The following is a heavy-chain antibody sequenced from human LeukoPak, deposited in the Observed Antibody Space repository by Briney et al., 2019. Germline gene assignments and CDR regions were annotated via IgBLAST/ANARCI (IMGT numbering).Heavy chain of an antibody. CDR3: ARDGLRHVGNYYYYYMDV. J-gene: IGHJ6*03. CDR1: GGTFSSYA. Sequence: SVKLSCKASGGTFSSYAISWVRQAPGRGLEWMGGIIPIFGTANYAQKFQGRVTITTDESTSTAYMELSSLRSEDTAVYYCARDGLRHVGNYYYYYMDVWGKGTTVTVSS. D-gene: IGHD3/OR15-3a*01. V-gene: IGHV1-69*05. CDR2: IIPIFGTA.